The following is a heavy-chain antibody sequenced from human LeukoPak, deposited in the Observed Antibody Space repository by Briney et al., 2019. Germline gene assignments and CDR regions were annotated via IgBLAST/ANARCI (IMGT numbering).Heavy chain of an antibody. CDR1: GYTFTSYY. CDR3: ARGYSYGFSPDY. Sequence: ASVKVSCKASGYTFTSYYMHCVRQTPGQGLEWMGAINPSGGSTTYAQKFQGRVTVTRDMSTTTVYMELSSLRSEDTAMYYCARGYSYGFSPDYWGQGTLVTVSS. D-gene: IGHD5-18*01. CDR2: INPSGGST. V-gene: IGHV1-46*01. J-gene: IGHJ4*02.